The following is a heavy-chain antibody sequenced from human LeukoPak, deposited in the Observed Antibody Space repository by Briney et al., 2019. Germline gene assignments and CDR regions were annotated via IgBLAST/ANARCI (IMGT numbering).Heavy chain of an antibody. V-gene: IGHV3-7*01. CDR2: IKFDGNEE. CDR3: KSGGAAPGSFDY. CDR1: RFSFSSYW. Sequence: GGSLRLSCAASRFSFSSYWMSWMRQAPGKGLEWVANIKFDGNEEYYVDSVKGRFTISRDNAKNSLYLQLNSLRVEDTAVYYCKSGGAAPGSFDYWGQGTLVTVSP. D-gene: IGHD1-1*01. J-gene: IGHJ4*02.